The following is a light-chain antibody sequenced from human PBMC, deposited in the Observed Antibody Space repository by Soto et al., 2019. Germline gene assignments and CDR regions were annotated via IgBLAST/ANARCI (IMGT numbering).Light chain of an antibody. CDR3: SPYTTTPTEV. CDR2: HVS. Sequence: QSALTHPASVSGSPGQSITISCTGSSSDIGGYNYVSWYQQHPDKAPKLMIYHVSNRPSGISSRFSGSKSGNTASLTISGLQAEDEVDYYCSPYTTTPTEVLGTGPKV. CDR1: SSDIGGYNY. J-gene: IGLJ1*01. V-gene: IGLV2-14*01.